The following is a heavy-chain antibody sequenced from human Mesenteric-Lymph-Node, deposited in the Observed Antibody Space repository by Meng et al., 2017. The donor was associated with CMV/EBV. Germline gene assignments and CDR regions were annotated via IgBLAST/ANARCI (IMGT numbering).Heavy chain of an antibody. CDR2: INPNSGDT. V-gene: IGHV1-2*02. CDR1: GYTFTGYY. CDR3: AKDLSQRGYYYSYAMDV. D-gene: IGHD1-1*01. J-gene: IGHJ6*02. Sequence: ASVKVSCKASGYTFTGYYIHWVRQAAGQGLEWMGWINPNSGDTKSAQKFQGRATMTRDTSIRTAYVELSRLRSDDTAVYYCAKDLSQRGYYYSYAMDVWGQGTAVTVSS.